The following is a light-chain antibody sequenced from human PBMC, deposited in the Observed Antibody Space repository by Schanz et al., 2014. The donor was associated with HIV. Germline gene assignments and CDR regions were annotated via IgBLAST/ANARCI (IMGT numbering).Light chain of an antibody. CDR3: QQYDRSPYT. J-gene: IGKJ4*01. CDR1: QSVSDSY. CDR2: GSS. Sequence: EIVMTQSPATLYVSPGDRATLSCRASQSVSDSYLAWYQQKPGQAPRLLIYGSSKRATGIPDRFSGSGSGTDFTLTISRLEPEDFAVYYCQQYDRSPYTFGGGTRVEIK. V-gene: IGKV3-20*01.